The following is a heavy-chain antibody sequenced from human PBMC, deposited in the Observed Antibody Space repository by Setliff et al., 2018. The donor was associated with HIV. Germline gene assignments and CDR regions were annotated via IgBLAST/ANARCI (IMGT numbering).Heavy chain of an antibody. CDR3: ARDERRTSSIDY. Sequence: PGESLRLSCAASGFSFSSYGMHWVRQAPGKGLEWVAIIWFDGKTEYYADSVKGRFSISRDNSKNILFLQMNSLRADDTAVYLCARDERRTSSIDYWGQGTLVTVSS. CDR2: IWFDGKTE. V-gene: IGHV3-33*01. CDR1: GFSFSSYG. J-gene: IGHJ4*02.